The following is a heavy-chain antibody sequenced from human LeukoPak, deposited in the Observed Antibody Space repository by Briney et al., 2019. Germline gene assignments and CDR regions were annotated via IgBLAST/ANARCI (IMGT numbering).Heavy chain of an antibody. J-gene: IGHJ4*02. V-gene: IGHV3-23*01. CDR1: GFTFSSYA. Sequence: GGSLRLSCAASGFTFSSYAMSWVRQAPGKGLEWVSAISGSGGSTYYADSVKGRFTISRDKSKNTLYLQMNSLRAEDTAVYYCAKGLAVAGHFDYWGQGTLVTVSS. CDR3: AKGLAVAGHFDY. CDR2: ISGSGGST. D-gene: IGHD6-19*01.